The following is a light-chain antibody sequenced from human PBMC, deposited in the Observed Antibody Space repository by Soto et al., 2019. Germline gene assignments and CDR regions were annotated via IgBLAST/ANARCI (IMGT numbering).Light chain of an antibody. V-gene: IGKV1-27*01. Sequence: DIQMSQSPSFVSAAVGDTVTITWRVSQAISTYLAWYQQKPGDAPKLLIYAASTLQCGVPSRFSGSGSGTDFTLTISNLQPEDFATYYCQKYNSFPWTFGEGTKVDIK. CDR2: AAS. J-gene: IGKJ1*01. CDR1: QAISTY. CDR3: QKYNSFPWT.